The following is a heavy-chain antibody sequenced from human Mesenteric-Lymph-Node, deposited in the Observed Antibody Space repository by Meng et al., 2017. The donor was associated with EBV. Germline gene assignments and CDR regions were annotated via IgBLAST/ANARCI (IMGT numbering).Heavy chain of an antibody. CDR3: AAGNWEAFDY. CDR2: ISNIGTTK. V-gene: IGHV3-11*01. Sequence: VQVVESGGGCVQPGGSLRLSCAASGFTFSDFYINWIRQAPGKGLEWVSSISNIGTTKDYADSVRGRFTISRDSAGSSLYLQMNSLRAEDTAVYYCAAGNWEAFDYWGQGTLVTVSS. J-gene: IGHJ4*02. D-gene: IGHD7-27*01. CDR1: GFTFSDFY.